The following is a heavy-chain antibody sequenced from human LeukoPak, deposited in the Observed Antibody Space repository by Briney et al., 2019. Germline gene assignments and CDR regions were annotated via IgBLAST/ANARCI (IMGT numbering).Heavy chain of an antibody. J-gene: IGHJ4*02. Sequence: PGDSLRLSCAASGFTFSDSAMNWVRQAPGKGLEWVSSINNVASHIYYADSVRGRFTISRDNAKNSVSLQMNNLRAEDTAVYYCARDGTQYLRYGYFDSWGQGILVAVSS. D-gene: IGHD3-9*01. CDR1: GFTFSDSA. CDR2: INNVASHI. V-gene: IGHV3-21*01. CDR3: ARDGTQYLRYGYFDS.